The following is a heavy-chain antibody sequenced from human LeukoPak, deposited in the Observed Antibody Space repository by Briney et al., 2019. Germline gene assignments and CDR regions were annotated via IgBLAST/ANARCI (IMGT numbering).Heavy chain of an antibody. Sequence: PGGSLRLSCAASGFTFSSYSMNWVRQAPGKGLEWVSVIYSGGSTYYADSVKGRFTISRDNSKNTLYLQMNSLRAEDTAVYYCARDAVYGAKGLYWGQGTLVTVSS. V-gene: IGHV3-53*01. CDR2: IYSGGST. CDR3: ARDAVYGAKGLY. D-gene: IGHD4-17*01. J-gene: IGHJ4*02. CDR1: GFTFSSYS.